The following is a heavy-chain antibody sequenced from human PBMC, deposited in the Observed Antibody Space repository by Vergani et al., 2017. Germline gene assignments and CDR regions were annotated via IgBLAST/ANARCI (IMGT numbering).Heavy chain of an antibody. J-gene: IGHJ3*02. D-gene: IGHD2-21*02. CDR1: GGSISRYY. CDR3: ARNPNCGGDGYSDAFDI. Sequence: QVQLQESGPGLVKPSETLSLPCTVSGGSISRYYWSWIRQPPGKGLEWIGYIYYSGSTNYNPFLKSRVTISVDTSKNQFSLKLSSGTAADTAVYYCARNPNCGGDGYSDAFDIWGQGTMVTVSS. V-gene: IGHV4-59*01. CDR2: IYYSGST.